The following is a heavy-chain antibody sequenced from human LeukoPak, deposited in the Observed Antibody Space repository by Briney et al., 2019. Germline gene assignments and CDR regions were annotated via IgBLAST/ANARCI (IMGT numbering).Heavy chain of an antibody. J-gene: IGHJ3*02. D-gene: IGHD2/OR15-2a*01. Sequence: SETLSLTCTVSGGSISNYYWSWIRQPAGKGLEWIGRIYTSGSTNYSPSLKSRVSMSIDTSKNQFSLNLSSVTAADTAVYYCARDYFRKGNALDIWGQGTVVTVSS. CDR3: ARDYFRKGNALDI. CDR2: IYTSGST. V-gene: IGHV4-4*07. CDR1: GGSISNYY.